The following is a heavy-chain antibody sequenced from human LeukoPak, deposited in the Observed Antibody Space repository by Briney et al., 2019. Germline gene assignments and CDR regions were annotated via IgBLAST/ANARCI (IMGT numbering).Heavy chain of an antibody. D-gene: IGHD3-10*01. CDR2: TYYRSKLYN. J-gene: IGHJ5*02. V-gene: IGHV6-1*01. CDR3: ARSDVLLWFGELGEFDP. Sequence: SQTLSLTCAISGDIVSSNSAAWNWIRQSPSRGLEWLGRTYYRSKLYNDYAVSVKNRITINPDTSKNQFSLQLNSVTPEDTAVYYCARSDVLLWFGELGEFDPWGQGTLVTVSS. CDR1: GDIVSSNSAA.